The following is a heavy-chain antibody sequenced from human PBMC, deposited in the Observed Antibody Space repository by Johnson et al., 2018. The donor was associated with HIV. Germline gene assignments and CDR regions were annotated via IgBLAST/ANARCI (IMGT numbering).Heavy chain of an antibody. J-gene: IGHJ3*02. CDR2: ISYDGGNK. CDR3: AKWSIVGATFSDAFDI. D-gene: IGHD1-26*01. V-gene: IGHV3-30*18. Sequence: VQLVESGGGVVQPGRSLRLSCAASGFTFSSYAMHWVRQAPGKGLEWVAVISYDGGNKYYADSVKGRFTISRDNSKNTLYLQMNSLRAEDTAVYYCAKWSIVGATFSDAFDIWGQGTMVTVS. CDR1: GFTFSSYA.